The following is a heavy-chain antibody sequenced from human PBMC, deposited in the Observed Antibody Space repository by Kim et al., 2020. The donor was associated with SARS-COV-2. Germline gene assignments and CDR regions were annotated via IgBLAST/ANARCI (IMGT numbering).Heavy chain of an antibody. CDR2: IYHSANT. V-gene: IGHV4-59*08. CDR3: ARHPASSSLTFDV. CDR1: GGSISSYY. D-gene: IGHD6-6*01. J-gene: IGHJ3*01. Sequence: SETLSLTCTVSGGSISSYYWSWIRQPPGKGLEWLGYIYHSANTEHNPSLNGRVTMSVDTSNNQISLKVRSVTAADTAVYYCARHPASSSLTFDVWGQGT.